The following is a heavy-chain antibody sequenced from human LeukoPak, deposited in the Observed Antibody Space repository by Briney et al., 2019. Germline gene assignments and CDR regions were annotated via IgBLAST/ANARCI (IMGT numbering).Heavy chain of an antibody. V-gene: IGHV3-48*04. Sequence: PGGSLRLSCAASGFTFSDYSMNWVRQAPGKGLEWVSFISSGGSIIYYADSVKGRFTISRDNAKNSLYLQMNSLRAEDAAVYYCARAGSLWFGESKFDYWGQGTLVTVSS. J-gene: IGHJ4*02. CDR1: GFTFSDYS. CDR3: ARAGSLWFGESKFDY. D-gene: IGHD3-10*01. CDR2: ISSGGSII.